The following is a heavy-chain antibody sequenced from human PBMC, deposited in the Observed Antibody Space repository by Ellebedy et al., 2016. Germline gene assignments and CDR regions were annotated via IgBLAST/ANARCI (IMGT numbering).Heavy chain of an antibody. CDR3: ARDGYGSGSFDY. Sequence: SETLSLTXTVSGGSISSSSYYWGWIRQPPGKGLEWIGEINHSGSTNYNPSLKSRVTISVDTSKNQFSLKLSSVTAADTAVYYCARDGYGSGSFDYWGQGTLVTVSS. CDR2: INHSGST. V-gene: IGHV4-39*07. D-gene: IGHD3-10*01. J-gene: IGHJ4*02. CDR1: GGSISSSSYY.